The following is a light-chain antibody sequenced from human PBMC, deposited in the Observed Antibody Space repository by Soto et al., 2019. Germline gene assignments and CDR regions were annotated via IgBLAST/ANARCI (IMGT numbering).Light chain of an antibody. V-gene: IGLV2-14*01. J-gene: IGLJ2*01. CDR2: EVS. CDR3: SSFRSTTTL. Sequence: QSALTQPASVSGSPGQSITISCTGTSSDVGAYNYVSWFQQHPGKAPKLMIYEVSNRPSGVSNRFSGSKSGNTASLTISGLQAEDEADYYCSSFRSTTTLFGGGTQLTVL. CDR1: SSDVGAYNY.